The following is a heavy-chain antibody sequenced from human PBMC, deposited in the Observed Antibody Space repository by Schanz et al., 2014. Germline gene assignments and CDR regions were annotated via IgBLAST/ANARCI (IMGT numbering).Heavy chain of an antibody. CDR2: MNSKTGNT. Sequence: QVQLVQSGAEVKKPGASVKVSCKASGYTFTSYDINWVRQATGQGLEWMGWMNSKTGNTGYAQRFQGRVTMTRNTSITTAYLELSSLRSGDTAIYYCAKDAPYPFDLWGRGTLITVSS. CDR1: GYTFTSYD. V-gene: IGHV1-8*01. CDR3: AKDAPYPFDL. J-gene: IGHJ2*01.